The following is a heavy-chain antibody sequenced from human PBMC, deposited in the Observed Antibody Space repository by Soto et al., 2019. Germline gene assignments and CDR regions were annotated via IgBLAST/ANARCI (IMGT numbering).Heavy chain of an antibody. Sequence: QITLKESGPTLVKPTQTLTLTCTFSGFSLSTCGVGVGWIRQPPGKALEWLALIYWDDDKRYSPSLKSRLTITKDTSKNQVVLTMTNMDPVDTATYYCAYRRELYSSSWWFDPRGQGTLVTVSS. CDR2: IYWDDDK. CDR3: AYRRELYSSSWWFDP. J-gene: IGHJ5*02. D-gene: IGHD6-13*01. V-gene: IGHV2-5*02. CDR1: GFSLSTCGVG.